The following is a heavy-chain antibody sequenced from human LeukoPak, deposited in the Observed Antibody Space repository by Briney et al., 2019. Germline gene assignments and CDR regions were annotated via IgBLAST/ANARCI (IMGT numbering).Heavy chain of an antibody. D-gene: IGHD3-22*01. J-gene: IGHJ5*02. V-gene: IGHV3-48*01. CDR2: ISNSGRTI. CDR3: AKGYYYDSSGFNWFDP. CDR1: GFTFSYYS. Sequence: PGGSLRLSCATSGFTFSYYSMHWVRQAPGRGLEWVSYISNSGRTIYYADSVKGRFTISRDNAKNSVYLQMNSLRAEDTAVYYCAKGYYYDSSGFNWFDPWGQGTLVTVSS.